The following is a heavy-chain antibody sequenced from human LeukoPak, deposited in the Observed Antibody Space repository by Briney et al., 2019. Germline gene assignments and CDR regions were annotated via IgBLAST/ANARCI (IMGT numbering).Heavy chain of an antibody. CDR2: II. V-gene: IGHV3-21*01. J-gene: IGHJ4*02. Sequence: GGSLRLSCAASGFTFSHYTMNWVRQAPGKGLEWVSSIIHYADSVKGRFTISRDNANNSLYLQMSSLRAEDTALYYCARDENWNDKPFDHWGQGALVTVSS. CDR3: ARDENWNDKPFDH. D-gene: IGHD1-1*01. CDR1: GFTFSHYT.